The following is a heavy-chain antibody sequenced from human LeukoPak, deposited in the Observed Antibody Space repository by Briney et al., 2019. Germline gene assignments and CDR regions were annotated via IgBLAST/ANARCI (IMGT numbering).Heavy chain of an antibody. CDR3: ARWAGYCSITNCYTAFDY. Sequence: ASVKVSCKASGGTFSSYAISWVRQAPGQGLEWMGGIIPIFGTANYAQKFQGRVTITADESTSTAYMELSSLRSEDTAVYYCARWAGYCSITNCYTAFDYWGQGTLVTVSS. J-gene: IGHJ4*02. CDR1: GGTFSSYA. D-gene: IGHD2-2*02. V-gene: IGHV1-69*13. CDR2: IIPIFGTA.